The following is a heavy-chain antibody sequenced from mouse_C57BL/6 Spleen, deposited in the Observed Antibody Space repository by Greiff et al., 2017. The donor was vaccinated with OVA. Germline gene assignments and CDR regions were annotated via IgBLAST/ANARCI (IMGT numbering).Heavy chain of an antibody. CDR2: IRNKANNHAT. V-gene: IGHV6-6*01. CDR3: TSYYSNHYAMDY. D-gene: IGHD2-5*01. Sequence: EVKVVESGGGLVQPGGSMKLSCAASGFTFSDAWMDWVRQSPEKGLEWVAEIRNKANNHATYYAESVKGRFTISRDDSKSSVYLQMNSLRAEDTGIYYCTSYYSNHYAMDYWGQGTSVTVSS. CDR1: GFTFSDAW. J-gene: IGHJ4*01.